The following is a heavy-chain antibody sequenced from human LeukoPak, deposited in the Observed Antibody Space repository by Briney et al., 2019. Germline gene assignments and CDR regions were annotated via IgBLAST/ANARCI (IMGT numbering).Heavy chain of an antibody. J-gene: IGHJ4*02. D-gene: IGHD6-19*01. V-gene: IGHV4-59*08. Sequence: SETLSLTCTVSGGSISSYYWSWIRQPPGKGLEWIGYIYYSGSTNYNPSLKSRVTISVDTSKNQFSLKLSSVTAADTAVYYCARHGVAGTPYYFDYWGQGTLVTVSS. CDR2: IYYSGST. CDR3: ARHGVAGTPYYFDY. CDR1: GGSISSYY.